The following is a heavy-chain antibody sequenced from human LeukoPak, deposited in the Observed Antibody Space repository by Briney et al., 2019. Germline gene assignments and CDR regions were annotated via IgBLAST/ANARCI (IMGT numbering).Heavy chain of an antibody. V-gene: IGHV3-48*03. CDR1: GFTFSSYE. CDR2: ISSSGSTI. CDR3: ARVDILTGDY. J-gene: IGHJ4*02. Sequence: PGGSLRLSCAASGFTFSSYEMNWVRQAPGKGLEWVSYISSSGSTIYYADSVKGQFTISRDNAKNSLYLQMNSLRAEDTAVHYCARVDILTGDYWGQGTLVTVSS. D-gene: IGHD3-9*01.